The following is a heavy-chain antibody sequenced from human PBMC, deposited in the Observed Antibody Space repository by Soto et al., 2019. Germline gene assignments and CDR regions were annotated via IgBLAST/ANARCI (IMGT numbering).Heavy chain of an antibody. J-gene: IGHJ3*02. Sequence: EVQLVESGGGLVQPGGSLRLSCVASGFTVTDIYMNWVRQAPGKGLEWVSVIYNEFTDYADSVRGRFSISTDSSKNARYLQMNSLGAEDSAVYYCVREPRYCSGGSCSIMGDAFDIWGQGTMVTVSS. CDR1: GFTVTDIY. D-gene: IGHD2-15*01. CDR2: IYNEFT. V-gene: IGHV3-66*01. CDR3: VREPRYCSGGSCSIMGDAFDI.